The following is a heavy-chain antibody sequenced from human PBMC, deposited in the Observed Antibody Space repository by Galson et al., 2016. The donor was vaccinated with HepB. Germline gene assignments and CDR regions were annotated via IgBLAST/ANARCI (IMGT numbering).Heavy chain of an antibody. CDR1: GYLFNSYD. CDR3: ARALSPPNDYGNPYYFDS. CDR2: MKPRSGNT. J-gene: IGHJ4*02. V-gene: IGHV1-8*01. D-gene: IGHD4-11*01. Sequence: SVKVSCKASGYLFNSYDINWMRQATGQGLEWMGWMKPRSGNTVYAQKFQGRVTMTRETSITTAYLELTSLSPEDTAVYFCARALSPPNDYGNPYYFDSWGQGTLFTVSS.